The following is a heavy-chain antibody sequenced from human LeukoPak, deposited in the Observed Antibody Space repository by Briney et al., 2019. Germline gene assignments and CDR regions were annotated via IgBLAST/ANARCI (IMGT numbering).Heavy chain of an antibody. D-gene: IGHD3-10*01. CDR1: GLTVSSSY. CDR3: ARVRPWVLDY. J-gene: IGHJ4*02. V-gene: IGHV3-53*04. Sequence: GGSLRLSCAASGLTVSSSYMSWVRQAPGKGLEWVSIIYIGDNPHYADSVKGRFTISRHNSKNTLYLQMNNLRAEDTAVYYCARVRPWVLDYWGQGTLVTVSS. CDR2: IYIGDNP.